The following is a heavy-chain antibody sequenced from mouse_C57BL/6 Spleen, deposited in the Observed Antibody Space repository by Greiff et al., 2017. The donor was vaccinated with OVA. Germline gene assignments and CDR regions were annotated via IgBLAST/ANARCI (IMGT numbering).Heavy chain of an antibody. CDR3: ARGRSWKDSNWYFDV. CDR1: GYSFTGYY. V-gene: IGHV1-42*01. CDR2: INPSTGGT. J-gene: IGHJ1*03. Sequence: VHVKQSGPELVKPGASVKISCKASGYSFTGYYMNWVKQSPEKSLEWIGEINPSTGGTTYNQKLKAKATLTVDKSSSTAYMQLKSLTSEDSAVYYCARGRSWKDSNWYFDVWGTGTTVTVSS.